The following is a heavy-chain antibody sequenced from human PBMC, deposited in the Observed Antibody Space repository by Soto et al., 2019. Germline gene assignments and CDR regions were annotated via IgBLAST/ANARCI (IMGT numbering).Heavy chain of an antibody. V-gene: IGHV1-18*01. Sequence: ASVKVSCKASGGTFSSYAISWVRQAPGQGLEWMGWISAYNGNTNYAQKLQGRVTMTTDTSTSTAYMELRSLRSDDTAVYYCARVEGVVITYNWFAPWGQGTLVTVSS. CDR2: ISAYNGNT. CDR1: GGTFSSYA. J-gene: IGHJ5*02. D-gene: IGHD3-3*01. CDR3: ARVEGVVITYNWFAP.